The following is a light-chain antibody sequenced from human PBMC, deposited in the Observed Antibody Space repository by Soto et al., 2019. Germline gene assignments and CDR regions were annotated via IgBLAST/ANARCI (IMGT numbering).Light chain of an antibody. CDR1: SSDVGGYNY. V-gene: IGLV2-8*01. CDR3: SSYAGSSYV. CDR2: EVN. Sequence: QSALTQPPSASGSPGQSVTISCTGSSSDVGGYNYVSWYQQHPGKAPKVMIYEVNRRPAGVPDRFSGSKSGNTASLTVSGLQTEEEADYYCSSYAGSSYVFGTGTKLTVL. J-gene: IGLJ1*01.